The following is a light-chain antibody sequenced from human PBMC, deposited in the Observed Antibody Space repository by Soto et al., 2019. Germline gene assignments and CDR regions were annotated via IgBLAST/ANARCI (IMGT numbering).Light chain of an antibody. CDR3: QQYYNYWT. CDR1: QSISNW. V-gene: IGKV1-5*01. J-gene: IGKJ1*01. CDR2: GAS. Sequence: DIQLTQSPSTLSASVEDRVTITCRASQSISNWLAWYQQKPGKAPQILISGASSLESGVPSRFSGSGSGTEFTLTISSLQPGDFATYYCQQYYNYWTFGQGTKVDIK.